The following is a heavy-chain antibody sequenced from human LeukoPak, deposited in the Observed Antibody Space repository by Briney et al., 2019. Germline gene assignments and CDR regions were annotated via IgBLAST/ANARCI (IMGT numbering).Heavy chain of an antibody. V-gene: IGHV3-15*01. Sequence: GGSLRLSCAASGFTFSNAWMSWVRQAPGKGLEWVGRIKSKTDGGTTDYAAPVKGRFTISRDDSKNTLYLQMNSLKTEDTAVYYCTTHSSGYYRRPWDYWGQGTLVTVSS. CDR2: IKSKTDGGTT. J-gene: IGHJ4*02. CDR3: TTHSSGYYRRPWDY. CDR1: GFTFSNAW. D-gene: IGHD3-22*01.